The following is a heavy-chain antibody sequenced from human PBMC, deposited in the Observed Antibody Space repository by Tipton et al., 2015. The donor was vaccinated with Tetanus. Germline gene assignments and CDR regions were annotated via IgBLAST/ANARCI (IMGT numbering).Heavy chain of an antibody. J-gene: IGHJ5*02. CDR3: AWGQWFGTHITPVTENWFDP. D-gene: IGHD3-10*01. CDR2: IYYSGST. V-gene: IGHV4-39*01. Sequence: LRLSCTVSGGSISSSSYYWGWIRQPPGKGLEWIGSIYYSGSTYYNPSLKSRVTISVDTSKNQFSLKLSSVTAADTAVYYCAWGQWFGTHITPVTENWFDPWGQGTLVTVSS. CDR1: GGSISSSSYY.